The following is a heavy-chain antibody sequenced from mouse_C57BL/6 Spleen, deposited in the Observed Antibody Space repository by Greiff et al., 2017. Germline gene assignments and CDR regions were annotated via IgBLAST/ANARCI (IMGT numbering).Heavy chain of an antibody. V-gene: IGHV1-4*01. CDR3: AREDDDWYFDV. CDR1: GYTFTSYT. CDR2: INPSSGYT. Sequence: VQLQQSGAELARPGASVKMSCKASGYTFTSYTMHWVKQSPGQGLEWIGYINPSSGYTKYNQKFKDKATLTADKSSSTAYMQLSSLTSEDSAVYYCAREDDDWYFDVWGTGTTVTGSS. J-gene: IGHJ1*03.